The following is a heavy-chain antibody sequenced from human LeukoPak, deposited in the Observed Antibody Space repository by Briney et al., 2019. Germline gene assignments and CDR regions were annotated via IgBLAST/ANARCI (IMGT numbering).Heavy chain of an antibody. CDR3: ARDTEKLWGLIQGPDY. V-gene: IGHV3-30*01. J-gene: IGHJ4*02. Sequence: GGSLRLSCAASGFTFSSYAMHWVRQAPGKGLEWVAVISYDGSNKYYADSVKGRFTISRDNSKNTLYLQMNSLRAEDTAVYYCARDTEKLWGLIQGPDYWGQGTLVTVSS. CDR1: GFTFSSYA. D-gene: IGHD7-27*01. CDR2: ISYDGSNK.